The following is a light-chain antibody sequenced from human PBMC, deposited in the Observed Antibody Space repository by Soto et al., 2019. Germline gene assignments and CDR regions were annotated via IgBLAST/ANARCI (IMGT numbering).Light chain of an antibody. Sequence: DSQLTQSPSFLSASVGDRVTITCRASQSISSFLTWYQQKAGKAPKLLIYAASSLQSGVPSRFSGSGSGTDFTLTISSLQPDDFATYYCQQYNSYSWTFGQGTKVDTK. CDR3: QQYNSYSWT. CDR2: AAS. V-gene: IGKV1-9*01. CDR1: QSISSF. J-gene: IGKJ1*01.